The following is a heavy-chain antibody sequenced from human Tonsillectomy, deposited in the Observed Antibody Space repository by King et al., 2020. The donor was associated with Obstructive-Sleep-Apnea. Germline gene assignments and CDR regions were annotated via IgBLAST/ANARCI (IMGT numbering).Heavy chain of an antibody. Sequence: VQLVESGAEVKKPGASVKVSCKASGYTFTGYYIHWVRQAPGQGLEWMGWINPNSSGTNYAQKFQGRVTMTRDTSISTAYMELSRLISDDTAVYYCATVAVSTATYYFDYWGQGTLVTVSS. V-gene: IGHV1-2*02. CDR3: ATVAVSTATYYFDY. CDR1: GYTFTGYY. CDR2: INPNSSGT. J-gene: IGHJ4*02. D-gene: IGHD4-17*01.